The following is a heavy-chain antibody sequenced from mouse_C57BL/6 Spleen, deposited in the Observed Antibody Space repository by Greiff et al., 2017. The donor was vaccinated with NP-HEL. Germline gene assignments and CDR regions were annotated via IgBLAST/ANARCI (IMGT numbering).Heavy chain of an antibody. CDR1: GFTFSSYA. V-gene: IGHV5-4*01. CDR3: ARDYDKDAMDY. J-gene: IGHJ4*01. Sequence: EVQRVESGGGLVKPGGSLKLSCAASGFTFSSYAMSWVRQTPEKRLEWVASISDGGSYTYYPANVKGRFTISRDNAKNNLYLQMGHLKAEDTAMYYCARDYDKDAMDYWGQGTSVTVSA. CDR2: ISDGGSYT. D-gene: IGHD2-12*01.